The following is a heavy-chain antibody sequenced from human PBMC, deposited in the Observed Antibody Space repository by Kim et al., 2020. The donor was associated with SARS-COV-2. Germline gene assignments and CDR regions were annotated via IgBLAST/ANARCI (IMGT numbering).Heavy chain of an antibody. Sequence: ASVKVSCTASGYSFTSSYMHLVRQAPGQGLEWMGKINPSGDTTSYAQKFQGRVTMTRDTSTSTVYMELSSLTSEDTAMYYCTREPRNSGYFDYWGQRTLV. D-gene: IGHD6-19*01. CDR2: INPSGDTT. J-gene: IGHJ4*02. CDR1: GYSFTSSY. CDR3: TREPRNSGYFDY. V-gene: IGHV1-46*01.